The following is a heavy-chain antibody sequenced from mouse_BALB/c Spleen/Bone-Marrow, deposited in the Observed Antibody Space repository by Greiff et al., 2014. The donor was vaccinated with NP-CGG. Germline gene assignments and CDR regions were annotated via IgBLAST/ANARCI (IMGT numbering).Heavy chain of an antibody. D-gene: IGHD2-4*01. CDR3: ARGDYDYDDWFAY. CDR2: IYPGDGDT. Sequence: QVKLQQSGAELARPGASVKLSCKASGYTFNSYWMQWVKQRPGQGLEWIGAIYPGDGDTRYTQKFKGKATLTADKSSSTAYMQLSSLASEDSAVYYCARGDYDYDDWFAYWGQGTLVTVSA. J-gene: IGHJ3*01. V-gene: IGHV1-87*01. CDR1: GYTFNSYW.